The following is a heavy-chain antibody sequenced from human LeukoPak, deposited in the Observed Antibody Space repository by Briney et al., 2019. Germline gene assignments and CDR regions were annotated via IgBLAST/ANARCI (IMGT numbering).Heavy chain of an antibody. V-gene: IGHV1-69*13. CDR1: GGTFSSYA. CDR2: IIPIFGTA. D-gene: IGHD2-15*01. CDR3: ARDHGDIVVVVAAHDYYYDMDV. J-gene: IGHJ6*03. Sequence: ASVKVSCKASGGTFSSYAISWVRQAPGQGLEWMGGIIPIFGTANYAQKFQGRVTITADESTSTAYMELSSLRSEDTAVYYCARDHGDIVVVVAAHDYYYDMDVWGKGTTVTVSS.